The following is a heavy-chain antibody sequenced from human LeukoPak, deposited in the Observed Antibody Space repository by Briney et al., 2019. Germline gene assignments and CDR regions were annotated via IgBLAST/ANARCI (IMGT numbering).Heavy chain of an antibody. CDR3: ARGLYSSGWYGY. CDR2: INPSGGST. D-gene: IGHD6-19*01. V-gene: IGHV1-46*01. J-gene: IGHJ4*02. Sequence: GASVKVSCKASGYTFTGYSVHWVRQAPGQGLEWMGMINPSGGSTSYAQKFQGRVTMTRDTSTTTVYMELSSLRSEDTAVYYCARGLYSSGWYGYWGQGTLVTVSS. CDR1: GYTFTGYS.